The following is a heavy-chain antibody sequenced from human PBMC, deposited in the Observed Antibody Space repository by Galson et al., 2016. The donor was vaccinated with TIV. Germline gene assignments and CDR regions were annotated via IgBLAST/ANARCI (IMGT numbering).Heavy chain of an antibody. J-gene: IGHJ4*02. V-gene: IGHV1-46*03. CDR3: ARDTRSGYSNGWPPFDY. D-gene: IGHD6-25*01. CDR2: INPSGGVT. CDR1: GYTFTSNY. Sequence: SCKASGYTFTSNYVHWARQAPGQGLEWMGFINPSGGVTFYTRKFQGRVTMTTDTSTSTVYMEMSSLSSEDAAVYFCARDTRSGYSNGWPPFDYWGQGTLVTVSS.